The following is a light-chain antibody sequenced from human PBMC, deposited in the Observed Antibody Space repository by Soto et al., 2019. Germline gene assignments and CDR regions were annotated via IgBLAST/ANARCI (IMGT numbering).Light chain of an antibody. J-gene: IGKJ1*01. V-gene: IGKV1-5*03. CDR3: QQYNTYTWT. Sequence: DMQMTQSPSTLSTSVGDRVTITCRASQSISGWLAWYQQKPGKAPKLLIYKASSLESGVPSRFSGSGSGTEFTLTISSLQPDDFATYYCQQYNTYTWTFGQGTRVEIK. CDR1: QSISGW. CDR2: KAS.